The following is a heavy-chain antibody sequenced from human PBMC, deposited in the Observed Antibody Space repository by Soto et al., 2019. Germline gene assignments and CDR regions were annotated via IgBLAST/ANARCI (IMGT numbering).Heavy chain of an antibody. CDR2: IYYSGST. V-gene: IGHV4-30-4*01. CDR1: GGSISSGGYY. CDR3: ARGSASETYYYDSSGYYIDY. D-gene: IGHD3-22*01. J-gene: IGHJ4*02. Sequence: TSETLSLTCTVSGGSISSGGYYWSWIRQPPGKGLEWIGYIYYSGSTYYNPSLKSRVTISVDTSKNQFSLKLSSVTAADTAVYYCARGSASETYYYDSSGYYIDYWGQGTLVTVSS.